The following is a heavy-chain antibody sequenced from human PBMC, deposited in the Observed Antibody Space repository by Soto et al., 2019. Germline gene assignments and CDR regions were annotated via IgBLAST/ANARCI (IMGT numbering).Heavy chain of an antibody. CDR1: GCTFTSYD. V-gene: IGHV1-8*01. CDR3: ARSIAARYYYYYYMDV. Sequence: GASVKVSCKASGCTFTSYDINWVRQATGQGLEWMGWMNPNSGNTGYAQKFQGRVTMTRNTSISTAYMELSSLRSEDTAVYYCARSIAARYYYYYYMDVWGKGTTVTVSS. J-gene: IGHJ6*03. D-gene: IGHD6-13*01. CDR2: MNPNSGNT.